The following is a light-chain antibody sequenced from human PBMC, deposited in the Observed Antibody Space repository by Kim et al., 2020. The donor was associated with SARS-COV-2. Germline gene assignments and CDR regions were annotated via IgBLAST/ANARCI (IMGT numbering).Light chain of an antibody. J-gene: IGKJ2*01. CDR3: QQYNNWPPTYT. V-gene: IGKV3-15*01. Sequence: SPGERATLSCRASQSVSSNLAWYQQKPGQAPRLLIYGASTRATGIPARFSGSGSGTEFTLTISSRQSEDFAVYYCQQYNNWPPTYTFGQGTKLEI. CDR2: GAS. CDR1: QSVSSN.